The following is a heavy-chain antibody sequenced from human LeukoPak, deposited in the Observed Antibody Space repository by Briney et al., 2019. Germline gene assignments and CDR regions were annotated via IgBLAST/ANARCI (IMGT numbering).Heavy chain of an antibody. V-gene: IGHV7-4-1*02. D-gene: IGHD3-10*01. CDR3: ARGRGASSGSGSHGTTSSYYMDV. J-gene: IGHJ6*03. CDR1: GYSLTSYA. CDR2: INTNTGNP. Sequence: ASVKVSCKASGYSLTSYALNWVRQAPGQGFEWMGWINTNTGNPTYAQGFTGRFVSSLDTSVSTAHLQISSLKAEDTAVYFCARGRGASSGSGSHGTTSSYYMDVWGKGTTVTVSS.